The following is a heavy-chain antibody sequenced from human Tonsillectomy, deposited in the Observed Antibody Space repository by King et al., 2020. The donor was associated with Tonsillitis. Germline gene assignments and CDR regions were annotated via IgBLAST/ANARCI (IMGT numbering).Heavy chain of an antibody. CDR2: IFYSGST. CDR1: GGSISSYY. V-gene: IGHV4-59*01. Sequence: VQLQESGPGLVKPSETLSLTCTVSGGSISSYYWSWIRQPPGKGLEWIGFIFYSGSTNYNPSLKSRVTISVDTSKKQFSLRLSSVTAADTAVYYCARVSSLSHRNFDLWGRGTLVTVSS. J-gene: IGHJ2*01. CDR3: ARVSSLSHRNFDL. D-gene: IGHD6-6*01.